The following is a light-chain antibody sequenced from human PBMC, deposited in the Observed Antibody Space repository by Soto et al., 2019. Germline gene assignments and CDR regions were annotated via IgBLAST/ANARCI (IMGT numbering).Light chain of an antibody. Sequence: QPVLTQPPSASETPGQRVTISCSGSSSNIGANTVNWYQQVPGTAPKLLIHNNNQRPSGVPDRFSGSRSGTSASLAISGLQSEDEAIYYCAAWDDSLNGVVFGGGTKLTVL. CDR2: NNN. J-gene: IGLJ3*02. CDR3: AAWDDSLNGVV. V-gene: IGLV1-44*01. CDR1: SSNIGANT.